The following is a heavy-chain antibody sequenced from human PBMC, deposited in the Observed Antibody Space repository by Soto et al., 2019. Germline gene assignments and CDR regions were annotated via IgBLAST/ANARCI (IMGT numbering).Heavy chain of an antibody. CDR3: AREWVYDSSKRLDY. D-gene: IGHD3-22*01. Sequence: ASVKVSCKASGGTFSSYAISWVRQAPGQGLEWMGGIIPIFGTANYAQKFQGRVTITADESTSTAYMELSSLRSEDTAVYYCAREWVYDSSKRLDYWGQGTLVTVSS. V-gene: IGHV1-69*13. CDR2: IIPIFGTA. CDR1: GGTFSSYA. J-gene: IGHJ4*02.